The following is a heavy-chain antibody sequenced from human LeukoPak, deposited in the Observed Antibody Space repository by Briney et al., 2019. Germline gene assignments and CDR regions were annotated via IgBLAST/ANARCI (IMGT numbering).Heavy chain of an antibody. Sequence: PSETLSLTCTVSGGSISSYYWSWIRQPPGKGLEWIGYIYDSGSTNYNPSLKSRVAISVDTSKNQFSLRLTSVTAADTAVYYCARAPGGYGSGSRGAFDIWGQGTMVTVSS. CDR1: GGSISSYY. CDR2: IYDSGST. D-gene: IGHD3-10*01. V-gene: IGHV4-59*01. J-gene: IGHJ3*02. CDR3: ARAPGGYGSGSRGAFDI.